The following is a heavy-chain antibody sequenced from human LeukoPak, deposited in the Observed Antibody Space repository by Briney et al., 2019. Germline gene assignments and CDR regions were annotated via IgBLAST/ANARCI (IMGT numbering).Heavy chain of an antibody. V-gene: IGHV3-21*01. D-gene: IGHD6-19*01. CDR2: ISSSSSYI. CDR1: GFTFSSYS. CDR3: AKIRPYSSGWALYYYYMDV. Sequence: PGGSLRLSCAASGFTFSSYSMNWVRQAPGKGLEWVSSISSSSSYIYYADSVKGRFTISRDNAKNSLYLQMNSLRAEDTAVYYCAKIRPYSSGWALYYYYMDVWGKGTTVTVSS. J-gene: IGHJ6*03.